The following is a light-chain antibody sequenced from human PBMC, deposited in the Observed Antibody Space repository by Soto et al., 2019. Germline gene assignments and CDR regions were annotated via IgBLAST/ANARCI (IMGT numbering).Light chain of an antibody. V-gene: IGKV1-5*03. CDR2: QAS. CDR1: QSTSSY. CDR3: QQYSSHST. Sequence: QMAQASSRVCVSVGAAVNITFRASQSTSSYLAWYQQKPGKAPKLLIYQASSLENGVPSRFSGSGSGTEFSLTISSLQPDDFATYYCQQYSSHSTFGQGTKVDIK. J-gene: IGKJ1*01.